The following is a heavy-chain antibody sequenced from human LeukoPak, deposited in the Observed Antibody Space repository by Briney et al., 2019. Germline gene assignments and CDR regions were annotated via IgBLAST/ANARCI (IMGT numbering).Heavy chain of an antibody. Sequence: QPGGSLRLSCAASGFTFSSYGMSWVRQAPGKGLEWVSSISSSSSYIYYADSVKGRFTISRDNAKNSLYLQMNSLRAEDTAVYYCARNKKGDRYTYGHDYWGQGTLVTVSS. CDR3: ARNKKGDRYTYGHDY. J-gene: IGHJ4*02. CDR2: ISSSSSYI. V-gene: IGHV3-21*01. CDR1: GFTFSSYG. D-gene: IGHD5-18*01.